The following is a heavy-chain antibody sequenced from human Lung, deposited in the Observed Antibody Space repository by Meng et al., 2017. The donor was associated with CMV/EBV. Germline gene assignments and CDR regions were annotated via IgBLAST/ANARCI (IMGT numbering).Heavy chain of an antibody. CDR3: GTLKYTSGFYGPAY. CDR1: GYTFTRYP. V-gene: IGHV7-4-1*02. D-gene: IGHD6-19*01. J-gene: IGHJ4*02. CDR2: ISTNTGNP. Sequence: GQLVQSCSELKKPGASVKVSCKASGYTFTRYPMNWVRQAPGQGLEWMGWISTNTGNPTYAQGFTGRFVFSVDTSVSTAYLQISSLKAEDTAVYYCGTLKYTSGFYGPAYWGQGALVTVSS.